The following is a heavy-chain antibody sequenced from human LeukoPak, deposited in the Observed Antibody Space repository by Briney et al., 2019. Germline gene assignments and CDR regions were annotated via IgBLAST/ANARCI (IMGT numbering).Heavy chain of an antibody. CDR1: GGSISNYY. CDR3: ARDRMNSNAFDI. D-gene: IGHD1-7*01. Sequence: SETLSLTCTVSGGSISNYYWSWIRQPPGKGLEWIGYIYYSGSTKYNPSLKSRVTISVDTSKNQFSLKLSSVTAADTAVYYCARDRMNSNAFDIWGQGTMVTVSS. CDR2: IYYSGST. J-gene: IGHJ3*02. V-gene: IGHV4-59*01.